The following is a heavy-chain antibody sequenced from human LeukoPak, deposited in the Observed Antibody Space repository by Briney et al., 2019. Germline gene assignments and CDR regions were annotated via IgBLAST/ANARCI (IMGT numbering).Heavy chain of an antibody. D-gene: IGHD1-26*01. J-gene: IGHJ4*02. CDR3: ARRTYSGSYDYFDY. Sequence: SETLSLTCTVSGGSISSGSYYWSWIRQPAGMGLEWIGRIYTSGSTNYNPSLKSRVTISVDTSKNQFSLKLSSVTAADTAVYYCARRTYSGSYDYFDYWGQGTLVTVSS. V-gene: IGHV4-61*02. CDR2: IYTSGST. CDR1: GGSISSGSYY.